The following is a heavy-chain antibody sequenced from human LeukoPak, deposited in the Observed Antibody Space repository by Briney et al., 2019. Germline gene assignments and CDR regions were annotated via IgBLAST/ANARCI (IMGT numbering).Heavy chain of an antibody. D-gene: IGHD3-9*01. Sequence: SQTLSLTCAISGDSVSSNSAAWNWIRQSPSRGLEWLGRTYYRSKWYNDYAVFVKSRITINPDTSKNQFSLQLNSVTREDTDVYYCARDHDILTGAVYYYYYGMDVWGQGTTVTVSS. V-gene: IGHV6-1*01. CDR3: ARDHDILTGAVYYYYYGMDV. J-gene: IGHJ6*02. CDR1: GDSVSSNSAA. CDR2: TYYRSKWYN.